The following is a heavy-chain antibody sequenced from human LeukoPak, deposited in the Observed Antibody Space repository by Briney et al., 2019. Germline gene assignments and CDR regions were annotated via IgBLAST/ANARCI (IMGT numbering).Heavy chain of an antibody. Sequence: GGSLRLSCAASGFTFSSYAMSWVRQAPGKGLEWVSAISGSGGSTYCADSVKGRFTISRDNSKNTLYLQMNSLRAEDTAVYYCAIGGVDYYDSSGYYYWGQGTLVTVSS. CDR1: GFTFSSYA. V-gene: IGHV3-23*01. CDR3: AIGGVDYYDSSGYYY. J-gene: IGHJ4*02. D-gene: IGHD3-22*01. CDR2: ISGSGGST.